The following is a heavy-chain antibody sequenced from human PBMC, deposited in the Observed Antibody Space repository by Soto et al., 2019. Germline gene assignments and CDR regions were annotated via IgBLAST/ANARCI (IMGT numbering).Heavy chain of an antibody. D-gene: IGHD3-3*01. CDR1: GFTFSSYA. Sequence: GGSLRLSCAASGFTFSSYAMSWVRQAPGKGLDWVSVISVSGGSSYYSDSVKGRFTISRDNSKITLYLLMSSLRAEDTAVYYCVKSLYYDFWSGYYDYWGQGTLVTVSS. CDR2: ISVSGGSS. J-gene: IGHJ4*02. V-gene: IGHV3-23*01. CDR3: VKSLYYDFWSGYYDY.